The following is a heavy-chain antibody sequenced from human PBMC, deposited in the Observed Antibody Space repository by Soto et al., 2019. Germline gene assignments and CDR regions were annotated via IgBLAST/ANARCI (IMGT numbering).Heavy chain of an antibody. Sequence: QVQLQESGPGLVKPSQTLSLTCTVSGGSISSGGYYWSWIRQHPGKGLEWIGYIYYTGSPYYNPSLKSRVTVSGDTSKNQFSLNLNSVTAADTAVYYCASAGSNYGADAFDIWGQGTMVTVSS. CDR2: IYYTGSP. CDR3: ASAGSNYGADAFDI. CDR1: GGSISSGGYY. J-gene: IGHJ3*02. D-gene: IGHD5-18*01. V-gene: IGHV4-31*03.